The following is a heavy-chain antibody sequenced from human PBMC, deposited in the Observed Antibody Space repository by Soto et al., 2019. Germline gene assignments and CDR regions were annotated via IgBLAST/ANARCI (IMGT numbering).Heavy chain of an antibody. J-gene: IGHJ6*02. D-gene: IGHD2-2*02. CDR2: ISSRSDI. V-gene: IGHV3-21*01. Sequence: GGSLPLSCVGSGFTFSTYSINWVRQAPGKGLEWVSSISSRSDIYYADSVKGRFTISRDNAKNSVSLQMNSLRAEDTAVYYCAREYTAWPLSYGLDVWGQGTTVTVSS. CDR1: GFTFSTYS. CDR3: AREYTAWPLSYGLDV.